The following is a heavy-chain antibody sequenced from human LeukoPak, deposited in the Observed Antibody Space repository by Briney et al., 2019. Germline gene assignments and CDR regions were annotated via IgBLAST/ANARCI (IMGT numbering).Heavy chain of an antibody. CDR2: IESTGSST. Sequence: GRSLRLSCAAFGFTFSSYWLHWVRQVPGKGLVWVSRIESTGSSTGYADSVKGRFTISRDNAKNTLYLQMNRLRAEDTALYYCARGGDYAFDYWGQGTLVTVSS. CDR3: ARGGDYAFDY. J-gene: IGHJ4*02. V-gene: IGHV3-74*01. D-gene: IGHD4-17*01. CDR1: GFTFSSYW.